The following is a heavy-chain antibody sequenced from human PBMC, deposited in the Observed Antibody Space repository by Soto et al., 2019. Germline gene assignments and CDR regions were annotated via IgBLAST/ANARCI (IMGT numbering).Heavy chain of an antibody. J-gene: IGHJ4*02. Sequence: GASVKVSCKTSGYTFTSYAMHWVRQAPGQRLEWMGWINAGNGNTKYSQKFQGRVAITIDTSASTAYMELSSLRSEDTAVYYCARRYGGTLDYWGQGTLVTVSS. CDR2: INAGNGNT. CDR1: GYTFTSYA. D-gene: IGHD4-17*01. V-gene: IGHV1-3*01. CDR3: ARRYGGTLDY.